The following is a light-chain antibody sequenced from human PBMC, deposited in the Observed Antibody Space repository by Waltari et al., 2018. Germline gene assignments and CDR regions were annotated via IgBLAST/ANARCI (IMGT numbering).Light chain of an antibody. CDR1: SSDIGRSKY. J-gene: IGLJ2*01. V-gene: IGLV2-8*01. Sequence: QSALTQPPSASGSPGQSVTISCTGTSSDIGRSKYVSWYQQHPPKAPKLMIYEVNKRPSGVPDRFSGSKSGNTASLTVSGLQADDEADYYCSSYAGSSNLIFGGGTKLTVL. CDR3: SSYAGSSNLI. CDR2: EVN.